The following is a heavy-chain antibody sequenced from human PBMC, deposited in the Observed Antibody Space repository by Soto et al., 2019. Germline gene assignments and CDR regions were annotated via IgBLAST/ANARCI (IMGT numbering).Heavy chain of an antibody. D-gene: IGHD3-16*01. V-gene: IGHV3-48*02. CDR1: GFVFSTYS. CDR2: ISSTSGTI. J-gene: IGHJ6*02. Sequence: EGQLVESGGNLVRPGGSLRLSCEASGFVFSTYSMNWVRQAPGKGLECISYISSTSGTIYYADSVKGRFTIFRDNAKNSLFLQMNGLRDDDTAVYYCANQKIRFSLAVTLYGLGVWGQGTTVTVSS. CDR3: ANQKIRFSLAVTLYGLGV.